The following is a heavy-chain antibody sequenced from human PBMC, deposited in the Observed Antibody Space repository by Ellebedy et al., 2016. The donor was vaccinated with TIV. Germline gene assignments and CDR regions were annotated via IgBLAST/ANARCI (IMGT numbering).Heavy chain of an antibody. Sequence: PGGSLRLSCAASGFTFSSYSMNWVRQAPGTGLEWVSYISSSSKPIHYADSVKGRFTISRDNAQNSLYLQMKSLRYEDTAVYYCARYPTSEAMALCDFWGQGTLVTVSS. J-gene: IGHJ4*02. CDR3: ARYPTSEAMALCDF. D-gene: IGHD1-14*01. CDR2: ISSSSKPI. V-gene: IGHV3-48*02. CDR1: GFTFSSYS.